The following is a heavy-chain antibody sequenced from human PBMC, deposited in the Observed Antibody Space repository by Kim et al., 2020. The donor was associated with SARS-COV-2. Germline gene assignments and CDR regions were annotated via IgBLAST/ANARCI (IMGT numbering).Heavy chain of an antibody. CDR3: ARDRQQLVRRGLGRFQH. D-gene: IGHD6-13*01. Sequence: SETLSLTCAVYGGSFSGYYWSWIRQPPGKGLEWIGEINHSGSTNYNPSLKSRVTISVDTSKNQFSLKLSSVTAADTAVYYCARDRQQLVRRGLGRFQHWGQGTLVTVSS. J-gene: IGHJ1*01. V-gene: IGHV4-34*01. CDR1: GGSFSGYY. CDR2: INHSGST.